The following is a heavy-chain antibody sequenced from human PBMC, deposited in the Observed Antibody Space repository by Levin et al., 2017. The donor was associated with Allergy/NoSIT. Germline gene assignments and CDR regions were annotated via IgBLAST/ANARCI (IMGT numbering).Heavy chain of an antibody. CDR1: GFTFSSYG. CDR3: ATPPGDYYDSSGYYRFDY. CDR2: ISYDGSNK. D-gene: IGHD3-22*01. Sequence: GGSLRLSCAASGFTFSSYGMHWVRQAPGKGLEWVAVISYDGSNKYYADSVKGRFTISRDNSKNTLYLQMNSLRAEDTAVYYCATPPGDYYDSSGYYRFDYWGQGTLVTVSS. V-gene: IGHV3-30*03. J-gene: IGHJ4*02.